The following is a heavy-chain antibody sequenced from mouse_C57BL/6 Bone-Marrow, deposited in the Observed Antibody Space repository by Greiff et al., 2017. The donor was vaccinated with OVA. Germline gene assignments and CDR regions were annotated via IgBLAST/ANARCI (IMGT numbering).Heavy chain of an antibody. J-gene: IGHJ2*01. CDR1: GYTFTGYW. CDR3: AKEGPYYFFDY. V-gene: IGHV1-9*01. D-gene: IGHD1-1*01. Sequence: VQLQESGAELMKPGASVKLSCKATGYTFTGYWIEWVKQRPGHGLEWIGLILPGSGSTNYNEKFKGKAPFTADTSSNTAYMQPSRLTTEDSAIYYCAKEGPYYFFDYWGQGTTLTVSS. CDR2: ILPGSGST.